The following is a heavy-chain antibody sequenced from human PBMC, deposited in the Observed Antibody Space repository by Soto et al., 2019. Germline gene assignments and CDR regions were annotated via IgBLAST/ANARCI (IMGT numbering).Heavy chain of an antibody. Sequence: QVQLVQSGAEVKKPGSSVKVSCKASGGTFSSYAISWVRQAPGQGLEWMGGIIPISGTANYAQKFQGSVTITADESTSTAYMELSSLRSEDTAVYYCARQGYCISTSCYWDYWGQGTLVTVSS. J-gene: IGHJ4*02. D-gene: IGHD2-2*01. CDR1: GGTFSSYA. CDR2: IIPISGTA. V-gene: IGHV1-69*12. CDR3: ARQGYCISTSCYWDY.